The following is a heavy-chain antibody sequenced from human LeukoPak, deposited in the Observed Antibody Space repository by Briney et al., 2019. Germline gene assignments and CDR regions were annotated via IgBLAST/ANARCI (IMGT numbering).Heavy chain of an antibody. CDR1: GFTFRSYG. Sequence: GSLRLSCAASGFTFRSYGMHWVRQAPGKGLEWVAIVWYDGNNKYYADSVKGRFTVSRDNSKDTVSLQLNSLRAEDTAVYYCARGSGAAAGAFDYWGQGTLVTVPS. CDR3: ARGSGAAAGAFDY. J-gene: IGHJ4*02. V-gene: IGHV3-33*01. D-gene: IGHD6-13*01. CDR2: VWYDGNNK.